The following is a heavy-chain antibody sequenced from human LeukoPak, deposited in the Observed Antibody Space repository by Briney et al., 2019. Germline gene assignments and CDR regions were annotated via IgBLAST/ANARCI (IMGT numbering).Heavy chain of an antibody. V-gene: IGHV3-30-3*01. CDR1: GFTFSSYA. CDR3: ARSGTYGDYVNHIDY. CDR2: ISYDGSNK. Sequence: GASLRLSCAASGFTFSSYAMHWVRQAPGKGLEWVAVISYDGSNKYCADSVKGRFTISRDNSKNTLYLQMNSLRAEDTAVYYCARSGTYGDYVNHIDYWGQGTLVTVSS. J-gene: IGHJ4*02. D-gene: IGHD4-17*01.